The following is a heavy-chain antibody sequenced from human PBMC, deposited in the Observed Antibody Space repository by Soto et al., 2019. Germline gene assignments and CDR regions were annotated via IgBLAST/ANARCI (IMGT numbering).Heavy chain of an antibody. CDR2: MYHTGNT. D-gene: IGHD3-10*01. CDR1: GASVSDYY. Sequence: QVQLHESGPGLVKPSETLSLTCSVSGASVSDYYWSWIRQPAGKGLEWIGRMYHTGNTNYNPSLMSRVTISRDMSKNEFSLKMTSVTAADTAVYYCARDSVDAGWFGPWGRGAPVIVSS. CDR3: ARDSVDAGWFGP. J-gene: IGHJ5*02. V-gene: IGHV4-4*07.